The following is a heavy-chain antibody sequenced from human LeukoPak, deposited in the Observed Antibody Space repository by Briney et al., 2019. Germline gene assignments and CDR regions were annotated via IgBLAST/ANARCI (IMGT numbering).Heavy chain of an antibody. Sequence: SETLSLTCTVSGGSISSYYWSWIRQPPGKGLEWIGYIYYSGSTNYNPSLKSRVTISVDTSKNQFSLKLSSVTAADTAVYYCARERLLGSSGYYYGLFDYWGQGTLVTVSS. J-gene: IGHJ4*02. V-gene: IGHV4-59*12. CDR1: GGSISSYY. CDR3: ARERLLGSSGYYYGLFDY. CDR2: IYYSGST. D-gene: IGHD3-22*01.